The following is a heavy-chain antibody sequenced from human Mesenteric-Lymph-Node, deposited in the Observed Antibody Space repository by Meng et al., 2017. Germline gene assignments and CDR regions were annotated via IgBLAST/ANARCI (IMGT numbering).Heavy chain of an antibody. V-gene: IGHV3-23*01. CDR2: ISGSGGST. D-gene: IGHD3-22*01. J-gene: IGHJ4*02. CDR1: GFTFSSYA. Sequence: GESLKISCAASGFTFSSYAMRWVRQAPGKGLEWVSRISGSGGSTFYADSVKGRFTISRDNSKDTLHLQMNSLRAEDTAVYYCARERQDSSGHQGHFDYWGQGTLVTVSS. CDR3: ARERQDSSGHQGHFDY.